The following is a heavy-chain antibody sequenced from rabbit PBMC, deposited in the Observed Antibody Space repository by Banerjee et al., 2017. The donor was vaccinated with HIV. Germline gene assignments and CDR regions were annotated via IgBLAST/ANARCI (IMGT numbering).Heavy chain of an antibody. CDR2: IDTSSNA. D-gene: IGHD4-1*01. V-gene: IGHV1S45*01. CDR3: ARDLAGVIGWNFNL. Sequence: QEQLEESGGGLVKPEGSLKLSCTVSGFTLSSYVMCWVRQAPGKGLEWLGCIDTSSNAWYASWAKGRFTISKTSSTTVTLQMTSLTAADTATYFCARDLAGVIGWNFNLWGPGTLVTVS. J-gene: IGHJ4*01. CDR1: GFTLSSYV.